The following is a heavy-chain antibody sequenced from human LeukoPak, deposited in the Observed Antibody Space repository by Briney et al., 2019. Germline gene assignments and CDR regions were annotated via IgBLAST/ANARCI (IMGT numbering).Heavy chain of an antibody. V-gene: IGHV1-18*01. Sequence: ASVKVSSKTSGYTFTNSGVSWVRQAPGQGLDWMGWISAYNGATNYAQMLQGRVTMTTDTSTSTAYMELRSLTSDDTAVYYWARDRVLSLVADAFDIWGQGTMVTVSS. J-gene: IGHJ3*02. D-gene: IGHD2-15*01. CDR2: ISAYNGAT. CDR1: GYTFTNSG. CDR3: ARDRVLSLVADAFDI.